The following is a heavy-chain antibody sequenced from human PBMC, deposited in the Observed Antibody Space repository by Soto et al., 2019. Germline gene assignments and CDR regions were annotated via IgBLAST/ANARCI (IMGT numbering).Heavy chain of an antibody. CDR1: GYTFSNYW. J-gene: IGHJ3*02. CDR3: ARPVETGTTYPVGFAI. CDR2: IYPDDSDT. V-gene: IGHV5-51*01. Sequence: GESLKISCKGSGYTFSNYWIGWVRQMPGKGLEWMGIIYPDDSDTRYSPSFQGQVTISADKSISTAYLQWSTLKASDTAMYFCARPVETGTTYPVGFAIWGQGTLVTVSS. D-gene: IGHD1-1*01.